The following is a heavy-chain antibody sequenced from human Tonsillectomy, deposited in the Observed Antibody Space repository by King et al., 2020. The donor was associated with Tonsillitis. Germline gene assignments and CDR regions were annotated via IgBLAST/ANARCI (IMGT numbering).Heavy chain of an antibody. CDR1: GGSISSGIYY. CDR3: AREYYKFSFDP. J-gene: IGHJ5*02. Sequence: QVQLQESGPGLVKPSQTLSLTCTVSGGSISSGIYYWSWIRQPAGKGLEWIGRIYTSGSTNINSSLKSRVTISVDTSKNQISLRLTSVTAADTAVYYCAREYYKFSFDPWGQGTLVTVSS. CDR2: IYTSGST. D-gene: IGHD3/OR15-3a*01. V-gene: IGHV4-61*02.